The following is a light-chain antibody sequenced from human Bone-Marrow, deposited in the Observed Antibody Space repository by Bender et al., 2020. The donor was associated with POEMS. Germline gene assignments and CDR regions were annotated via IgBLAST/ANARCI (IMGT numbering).Light chain of an antibody. V-gene: IGLV1-40*01. Sequence: QSVLTQPPSVSGAPGQTVTISCTGTSSNMGAGYGVNWYQQLPGTAPKLLIYNNENRPSGVPDRISGSKSCTSASLAITGLQAEDEADYYCQSYDISLSGWVFGGGTKLTAL. CDR2: NNE. J-gene: IGLJ3*02. CDR1: SSNMGAGYG. CDR3: QSYDISLSGWV.